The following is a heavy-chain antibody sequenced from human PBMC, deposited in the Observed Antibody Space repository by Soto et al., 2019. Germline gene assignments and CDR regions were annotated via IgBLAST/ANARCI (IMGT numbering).Heavy chain of an antibody. CDR1: WGTFGDFY. J-gene: IGHJ5*02. CDR3: ARSHDYGDSRGS. D-gene: IGHD4-17*01. V-gene: IGHV3-11*01. Sequence: RLPWGAAWGTFGDFYMNWIRQAPGKGLEWVSYISSTYSTTHYADSVKGRFTISRDNAKNLLYLQMNSLRAEDTAVYYCARSHDYGDSRGSWGQGTLVTVSS. CDR2: ISSTYSTT.